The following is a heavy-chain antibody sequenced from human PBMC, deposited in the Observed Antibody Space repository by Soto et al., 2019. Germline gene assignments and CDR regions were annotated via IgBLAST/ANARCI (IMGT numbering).Heavy chain of an antibody. V-gene: IGHV2-5*02. Sequence: QITLKESGPTLVKPTQTLTLTCTFSGFSLNTSEVGVGWIRQPPGKALEWLGLIYWDDEKRYNPSLKRRLTITKDTSKNQVVLTMTNMDPVDTATYHCAHFGGNDLWSGYPFDYWGQGTLVTVSS. J-gene: IGHJ4*02. D-gene: IGHD3-3*01. CDR3: AHFGGNDLWSGYPFDY. CDR1: GFSLNTSEVG. CDR2: IYWDDEK.